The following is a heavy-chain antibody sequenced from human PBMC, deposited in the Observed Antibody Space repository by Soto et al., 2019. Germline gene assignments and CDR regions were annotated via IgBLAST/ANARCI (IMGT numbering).Heavy chain of an antibody. CDR2: IFYSGST. V-gene: IGHV4-39*01. CDR1: GGSISSRSYY. J-gene: IGHJ4*02. Sequence: PSETLSLTCTVSGGSISSRSYYWGWIRQPPGKGLEWIGSIFYSGSTYYNPSLESRVTISVDTSNNHFSLKLNSVTAADTAVYYCARHEATVTTFPFYFDYWGQGTLVTVSS. D-gene: IGHD4-17*01. CDR3: ARHEATVTTFPFYFDY.